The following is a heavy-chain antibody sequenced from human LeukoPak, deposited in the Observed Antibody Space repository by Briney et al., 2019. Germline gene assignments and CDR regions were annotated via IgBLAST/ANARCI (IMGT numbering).Heavy chain of an antibody. Sequence: ASVKVSCKSSGYTFTSYDINWVRRGTGQGLEWMGRMNPNSGNTGNAQKVQGRVTMTRNTSISTAYMELSSLRSEDTAVYYCARVAQRAGSGVVLRFLEWSRESDYYMDVWGKGTTVTVSS. D-gene: IGHD3-3*01. J-gene: IGHJ6*03. CDR3: ARVAQRAGSGVVLRFLEWSRESDYYMDV. CDR1: GYTFTSYD. V-gene: IGHV1-8*01. CDR2: MNPNSGNT.